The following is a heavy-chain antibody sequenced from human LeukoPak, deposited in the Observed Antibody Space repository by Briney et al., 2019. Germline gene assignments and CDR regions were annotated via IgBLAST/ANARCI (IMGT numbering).Heavy chain of an antibody. Sequence: GESLKISCKASGYNFTNYWIGWVRQMSGKGLEWMGFIYPDDSDPTYSPSFRGQVTISADRSSSTAYLLWSSLEASDTAIYYCVRSFGYWGQGTLVTVSS. J-gene: IGHJ4*02. CDR1: GYNFTNYW. V-gene: IGHV5-51*01. D-gene: IGHD3-10*01. CDR3: VRSFGY. CDR2: IYPDDSDP.